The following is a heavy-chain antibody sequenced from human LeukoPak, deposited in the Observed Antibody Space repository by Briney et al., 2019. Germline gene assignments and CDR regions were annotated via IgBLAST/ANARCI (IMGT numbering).Heavy chain of an antibody. V-gene: IGHV3-30*02. Sequence: GGSLRLSCAASGFTFSSYGMHWVRQAPGKGLEWVSFIRFDGTNKYYADSVKGRFTISRDNSKNTLYLQMNSLRAEDTAVYYCARGGVRWFGELSYNWFDPWGQGTLVTVSS. J-gene: IGHJ5*02. CDR1: GFTFSSYG. CDR3: ARGGVRWFGELSYNWFDP. D-gene: IGHD3-10*01. CDR2: IRFDGTNK.